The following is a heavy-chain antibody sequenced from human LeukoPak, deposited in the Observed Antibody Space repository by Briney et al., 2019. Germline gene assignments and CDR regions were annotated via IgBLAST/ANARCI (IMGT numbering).Heavy chain of an antibody. CDR3: ASGPTGAGRIAAAGRPFDY. J-gene: IGHJ4*02. CDR2: IYTSKST. D-gene: IGHD6-13*01. CDR1: GGSISSYY. Sequence: SETLSLTCTVSGGSISSYYWSWIRQPTGEGLEWIGRIYTSKSTNYNPTLKSRVTISVATSKNPSSLKLSSVTAADTAVYYCASGPTGAGRIAAAGRPFDYWGQGTLVTVSS. V-gene: IGHV4-4*07.